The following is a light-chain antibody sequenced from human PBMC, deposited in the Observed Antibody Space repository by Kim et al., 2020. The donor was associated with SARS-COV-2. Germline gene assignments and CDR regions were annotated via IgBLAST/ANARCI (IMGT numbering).Light chain of an antibody. CDR1: QSVLSTSNNKNF. V-gene: IGKV4-1*01. J-gene: IGKJ4*01. Sequence: ATINGKSTQSVLSTSNNKNFLAWYQQKPGQPPNLLIYCASTRETGVPDRFSGSGSGTDFTLTISSLQAEDVAVYYCQQYYSTPLTFGGGTKVDIK. CDR3: QQYYSTPLT. CDR2: CAS.